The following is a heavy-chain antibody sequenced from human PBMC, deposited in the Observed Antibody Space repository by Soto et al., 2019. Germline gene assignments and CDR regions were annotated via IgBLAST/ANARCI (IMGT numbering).Heavy chain of an antibody. CDR2: IYATGTT. V-gene: IGHV4-4*07. Sequence: PSETLSLTCTVTGASISGFYWSWIRKSAGKGLEWIGRIYATGTTDYNPSLKSRVMMSVDTSKKQFSLKLRSVTAADTAVYYCVRDGTKTLRDWFDPWGQGISVTVSS. CDR3: VRDGTKTLRDWFDP. D-gene: IGHD1-1*01. J-gene: IGHJ5*02. CDR1: GASISGFY.